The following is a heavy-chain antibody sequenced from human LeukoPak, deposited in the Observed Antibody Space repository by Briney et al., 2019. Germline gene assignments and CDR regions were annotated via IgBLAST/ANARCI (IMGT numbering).Heavy chain of an antibody. D-gene: IGHD6-19*01. V-gene: IGHV4-59*08. J-gene: IGHJ3*02. CDR3: ARSRYASVWYDFDI. Sequence: PSETLSLTCRVSVPPVSSYHWSWIRQPPGKGLEWIGYISYSGSTNYKSSLKSRVTISVDASKNQFSLRLSSVTAADTAVYYCARSRYASVWYDFDIWGQGTMVTVSS. CDR2: ISYSGST. CDR1: VPPVSSYH.